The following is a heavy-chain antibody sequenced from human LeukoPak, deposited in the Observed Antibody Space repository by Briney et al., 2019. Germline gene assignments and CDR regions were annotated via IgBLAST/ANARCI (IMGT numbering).Heavy chain of an antibody. CDR2: ISWNSGSI. J-gene: IGHJ4*02. D-gene: IGHD3-22*01. CDR3: AKDMTPDSRGYHPDY. V-gene: IGHV3-9*01. Sequence: GGSLRLSCAASGFTFDDCAMHWVRQAPGKGLEWVSGISWNSGSIGYADSVKGRFTISRDNAKNSLYLQMNSLRAEDTALYYCAKDMTPDSRGYHPDYWGQGTLVTVSS. CDR1: GFTFDDCA.